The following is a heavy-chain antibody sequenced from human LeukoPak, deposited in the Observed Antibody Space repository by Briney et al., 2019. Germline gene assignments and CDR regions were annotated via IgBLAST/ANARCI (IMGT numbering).Heavy chain of an antibody. Sequence: SGTLSLTCTVSGASISSSTYYWGWIRQSPGQGLEWIGSVNYAVNTYYNPSLKSRVTISADTSKNQFSLKMNFVTAADTALYYCARHLGPYSASYLDYWGQGSLVTVSS. CDR3: ARHLGPYSASYLDY. V-gene: IGHV4-39*01. J-gene: IGHJ4*02. CDR1: GASISSSTYY. D-gene: IGHD1-26*01. CDR2: VNYAVNT.